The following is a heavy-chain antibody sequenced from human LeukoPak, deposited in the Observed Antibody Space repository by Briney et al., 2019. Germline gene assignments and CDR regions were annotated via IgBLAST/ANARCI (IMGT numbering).Heavy chain of an antibody. Sequence: PSETLSLTCTVSGGSISSSSYYWGWIRQPPGKGLEWIGSIYYSGSTYYNPSLKSRVTISVDTSKNQFSLKLSSVTAADTAVYYCARDKTGYSSSWSINNWYFDLWGRGTLVTVSS. CDR2: IYYSGST. V-gene: IGHV4-39*02. J-gene: IGHJ2*01. CDR1: GGSISSSSYY. CDR3: ARDKTGYSSSWSINNWYFDL. D-gene: IGHD6-13*01.